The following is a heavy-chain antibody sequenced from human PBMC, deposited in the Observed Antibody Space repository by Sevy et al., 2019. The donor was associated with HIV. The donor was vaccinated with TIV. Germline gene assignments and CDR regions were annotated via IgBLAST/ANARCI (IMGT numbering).Heavy chain of an antibody. D-gene: IGHD6-25*01. V-gene: IGHV3-74*01. Sequence: GGSLRLSCAASGFSFSDYWMHWVRQAPGKGLVWVSHISNDASNRNYADSVKGRFTISRDNAKNTLYLQMNNLRVEDTALYYCHAASQGSGGKGTLVTVSS. J-gene: IGHJ4*02. CDR3: HAASQGS. CDR1: GFSFSDYW. CDR2: ISNDASNR.